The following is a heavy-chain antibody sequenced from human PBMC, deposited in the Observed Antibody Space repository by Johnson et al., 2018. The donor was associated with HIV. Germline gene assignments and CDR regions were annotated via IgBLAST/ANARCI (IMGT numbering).Heavy chain of an antibody. J-gene: IGHJ3*02. CDR1: GFTFDDYG. CDR2: INWNGGST. Sequence: MLLVESGGGVVRPGGSLRLSCAASGFTFDDYGMSWVRQAPGKGLEWVSGINWNGGSTGYADSVKGRFTISRDNAKNSLYLQMNSLRAEDTALYYCAREGGYCSGGSCVNAFDIWGQGTMGTVSS. V-gene: IGHV3-20*04. D-gene: IGHD2-15*01. CDR3: AREGGYCSGGSCVNAFDI.